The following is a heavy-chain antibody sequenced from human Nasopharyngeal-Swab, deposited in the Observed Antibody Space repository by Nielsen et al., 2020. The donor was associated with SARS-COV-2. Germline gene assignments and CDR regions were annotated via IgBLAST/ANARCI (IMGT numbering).Heavy chain of an antibody. J-gene: IGHJ6*02. Sequence: SVKVSCKASGGTFSSYAISWVRQAPGQGLEWMGGIIPIFGTANYAQKFQGRVTITADESTSTAYMELSSLRSEDTAVYYCARDSWWRAARDYYYYGMDVWGQGTTVTVSS. CDR1: GGTFSSYA. V-gene: IGHV1-69*13. CDR3: ARDSWWRAARDYYYYGMDV. CDR2: IIPIFGTA. D-gene: IGHD2-15*01.